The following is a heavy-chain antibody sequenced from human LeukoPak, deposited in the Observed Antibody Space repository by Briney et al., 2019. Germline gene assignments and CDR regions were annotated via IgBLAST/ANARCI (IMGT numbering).Heavy chain of an antibody. Sequence: SETLSLTCTVSGGSISSGSYFWSWIRQPAGKGLEWIGRIYMSGSTNYNPSLKSRVTISLDTSKNQFSLKLSSVTAADTALYYCVRELANYGKLDYWGQGTLVTVSS. J-gene: IGHJ4*02. D-gene: IGHD4/OR15-4a*01. V-gene: IGHV4-61*02. CDR3: VRELANYGKLDY. CDR1: GGSISSGSYF. CDR2: IYMSGST.